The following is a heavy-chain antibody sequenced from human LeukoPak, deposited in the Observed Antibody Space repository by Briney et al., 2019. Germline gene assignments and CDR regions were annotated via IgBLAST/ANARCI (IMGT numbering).Heavy chain of an antibody. Sequence: ASETLSLTCTVSGGSISNYYWSWIRQPPGKGLEWIRYIYYSGSTNYNPSLKSRVTISVDTSKNQFSLKLSSVTAADTAVYYCARFTYDSDKTTFRTYYFDYWGQGTLVTVSS. D-gene: IGHD3-22*01. J-gene: IGHJ4*02. CDR1: GGSISNYY. CDR2: IYYSGST. CDR3: ARFTYDSDKTTFRTYYFDY. V-gene: IGHV4-59*12.